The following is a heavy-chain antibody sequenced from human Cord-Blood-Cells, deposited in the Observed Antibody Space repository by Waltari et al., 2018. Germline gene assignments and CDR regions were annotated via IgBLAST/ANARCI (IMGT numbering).Heavy chain of an antibody. CDR1: GGSISSGGYY. Sequence: QVQLQESGPGLVKPSQTLSLTCTVSGGSISSGGYYWRWLRQHPGKGLEWIGYIYYSGSTYYNPSLKSRVTISVDTSKNQFSLKLSSVTAADTAVYYCAREGGYSSSGYLDAFDIWGQGTMVTVSS. V-gene: IGHV4-31*03. CDR2: IYYSGST. J-gene: IGHJ3*02. D-gene: IGHD6-6*01. CDR3: AREGGYSSSGYLDAFDI.